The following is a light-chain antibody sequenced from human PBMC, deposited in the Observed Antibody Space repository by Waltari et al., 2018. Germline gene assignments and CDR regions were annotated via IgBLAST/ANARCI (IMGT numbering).Light chain of an antibody. CDR1: SYNLGKNS. Sequence: QSVLTQPPSASGTPGQRVSISCSGSSYNLGKNSVSWYQQLPGSAPKLLIYGNNQRPSGVPDRFSGSKSGTSASLAISGLQSEDEADYYCATWDDNLNGLFGGGTKLTVL. CDR2: GNN. CDR3: ATWDDNLNGL. J-gene: IGLJ2*01. V-gene: IGLV1-44*01.